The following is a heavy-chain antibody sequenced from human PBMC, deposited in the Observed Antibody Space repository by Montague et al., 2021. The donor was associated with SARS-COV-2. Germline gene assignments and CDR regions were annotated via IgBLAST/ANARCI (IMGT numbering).Heavy chain of an antibody. J-gene: IGHJ4*02. CDR1: GGSFSDYK. V-gene: IGHV4-34*01. Sequence: SETRSLTCAVYGGSFSDYKWTWIRQSPGKELEWIGQISHSGSANYNPSLKSRVNISVDTAKDQFSLKLTSVNCADTAVYYCTRGAPGYWGQGALVTVSS. CDR3: TRGAPGY. CDR2: ISHSGSA.